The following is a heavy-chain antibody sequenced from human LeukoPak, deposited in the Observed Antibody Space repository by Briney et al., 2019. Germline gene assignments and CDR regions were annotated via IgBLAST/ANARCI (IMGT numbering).Heavy chain of an antibody. D-gene: IGHD3-10*01. V-gene: IGHV4-34*01. J-gene: IGHJ4*02. CDR1: GGSFSGYY. CDR2: INHSGST. CDR3: ARGNFGELLH. Sequence: LETLSLTCAVYGGSFSGYYWNWIRQPPGKGLEWIGEINHSGSTNYNPSLKSRVTISVDTSKNQFSLKLSSVTAADTAVYYCARGNFGELLHWGQGTLVTVSS.